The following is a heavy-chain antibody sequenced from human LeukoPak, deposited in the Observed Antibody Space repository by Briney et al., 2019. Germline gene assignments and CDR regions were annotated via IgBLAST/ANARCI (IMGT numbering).Heavy chain of an antibody. J-gene: IGHJ4*02. D-gene: IGHD3-22*01. CDR2: ISRSNIYK. CDR1: GFTFSSYT. V-gene: IGHV3-21*01. CDR3: ANSRYDSSGYYGIIGY. Sequence: GGSLRLSCAASGFTFSSYTMNWVRLAPGKGLEWVSSISRSNIYKYYADSVKGRFTISRDNAKNSLYLQMNSLRAEDTAVYYCANSRYDSSGYYGIIGYWGQGTLVTVSS.